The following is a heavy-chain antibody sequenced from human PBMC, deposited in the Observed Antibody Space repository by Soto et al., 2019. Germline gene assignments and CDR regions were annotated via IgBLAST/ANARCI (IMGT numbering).Heavy chain of an antibody. CDR2: IWYDGSNK. J-gene: IGHJ5*02. CDR1: GFTFSSYG. Sequence: GGSLRLSCAASGFTFSSYGMHWVRQAPGKGLEWVAVIWYDGSNKYYADSVKGRFTISRDNSKNTLYLQMNSLRAEDTAVYYCAREGSIAARNWFDPWGQGTLVTSPQ. CDR3: AREGSIAARNWFDP. D-gene: IGHD6-13*01. V-gene: IGHV3-33*01.